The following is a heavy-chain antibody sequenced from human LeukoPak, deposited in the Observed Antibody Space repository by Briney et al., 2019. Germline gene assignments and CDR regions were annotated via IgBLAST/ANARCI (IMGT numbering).Heavy chain of an antibody. CDR2: IYHSGST. D-gene: IGHD1-26*01. CDR3: ARDSGRLDP. CDR1: GGSISSGGYS. Sequence: SETLSLTCAVSGGSISSGGYSWSWIRQPPGKGLEWIGYIYHSGSTYYNPSLKSRVTISVDRSKNQFSLKLSSVTAADTAVYYCARDSGRLDPWGQGTLVTVSS. J-gene: IGHJ5*02. V-gene: IGHV4-30-2*01.